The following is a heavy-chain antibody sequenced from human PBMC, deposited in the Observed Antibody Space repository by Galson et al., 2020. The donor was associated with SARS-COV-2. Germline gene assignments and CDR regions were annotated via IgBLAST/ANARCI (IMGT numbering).Heavy chain of an antibody. CDR3: ARARLGRRWKLVVAIDAFDI. J-gene: IGHJ3*02. Sequence: SETLSLTCTVSGGSISSYYWSWIRQPPGKGLEWIGYIYYSGSTNYNPSLKSRVTISVDTSKNQFSLKLSSVTAADTAVYYCARARLGRRWKLVVAIDAFDIWGQGTMVTVSS. CDR1: GGSISSYY. CDR2: IYYSGST. D-gene: IGHD2-15*01. V-gene: IGHV4-59*01.